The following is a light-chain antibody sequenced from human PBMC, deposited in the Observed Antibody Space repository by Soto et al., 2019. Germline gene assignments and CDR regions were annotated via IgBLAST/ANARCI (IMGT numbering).Light chain of an antibody. CDR1: QDISSY. Sequence: IQVTQSPSSLSASVGDRVTITCRASQDISSYLGWYQQKPGKAPKLLIYAASTLQSGVPSRFSGSGSGTEFTLTISSLQPEDFATYYCQQVHSYPLDFGGGTKVEIK. J-gene: IGKJ4*01. V-gene: IGKV1-9*01. CDR3: QQVHSYPLD. CDR2: AAS.